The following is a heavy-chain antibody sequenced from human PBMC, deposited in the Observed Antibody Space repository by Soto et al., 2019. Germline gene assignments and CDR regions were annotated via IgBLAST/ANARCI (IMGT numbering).Heavy chain of an antibody. V-gene: IGHV3-48*02. CDR2: ISSSSYTI. D-gene: IGHD2-15*01. CDR3: ARGYCSGYLPFFDY. J-gene: IGHJ4*02. CDR1: GFTFSSYS. Sequence: PGGSLRLSCAASGFTFSSYSMNWVRQAPGKGLDWVSYISSSSYTIYYADSVKGRFTISRDNAKNSLYLQMNSLRDEDTAVYYCARGYCSGYLPFFDYWGQGTPVTVSS.